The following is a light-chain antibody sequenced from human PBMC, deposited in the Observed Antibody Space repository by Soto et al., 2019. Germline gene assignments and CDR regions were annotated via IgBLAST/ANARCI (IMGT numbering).Light chain of an antibody. V-gene: IGKV3-15*01. CDR1: QSVSSN. CDR2: GAS. Sequence: EIVMTQSPATLSVSPGERATLSCRASQSVSSNLAWYQQKPGQAPRLLTYGASTRATGIPARFSGSGSGTEFSLTISSLQSEDLAVYYCQQYNNWPQTFGQGTKLEIK. J-gene: IGKJ2*01. CDR3: QQYNNWPQT.